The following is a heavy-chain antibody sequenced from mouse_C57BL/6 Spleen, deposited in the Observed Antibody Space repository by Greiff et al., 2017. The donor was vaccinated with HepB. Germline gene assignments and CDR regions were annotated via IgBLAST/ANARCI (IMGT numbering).Heavy chain of an antibody. CDR3: ARRGGAWFAY. CDR1: GYTFTSYW. Sequence: QVHVKQPGAELVRPGSSVKLSCKASGYTFTSYWMDWVKQRPGQGLEWIGNIYPSDSETHYNQKFKDKATLTVDKSSSTAYMQLSSLTSEDSAVYYCARRGGAWFAYWGQGTLVTVSA. CDR2: IYPSDSET. J-gene: IGHJ3*01. V-gene: IGHV1-61*01.